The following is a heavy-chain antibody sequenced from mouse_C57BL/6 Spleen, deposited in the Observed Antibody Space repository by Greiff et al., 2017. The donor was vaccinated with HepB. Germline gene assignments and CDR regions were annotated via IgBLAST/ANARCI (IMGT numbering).Heavy chain of an antibody. V-gene: IGHV5-17*01. CDR2: ISSGSSTI. CDR1: GFTFSDYG. Sequence: EVMLVESGGGLVKPGGSLKLSCAASGFTFSDYGMHWVRQAPEKGLEWVAYISSGSSTIYYADTVKGRFTISRDNAKNTLFLQMTSLRSEDTAMYYCARREYGYAMDYWGQGTSVTVSS. D-gene: IGHD5-1*01. CDR3: ARREYGYAMDY. J-gene: IGHJ4*01.